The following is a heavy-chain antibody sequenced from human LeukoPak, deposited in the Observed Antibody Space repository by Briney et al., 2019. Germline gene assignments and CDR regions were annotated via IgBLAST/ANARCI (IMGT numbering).Heavy chain of an antibody. J-gene: IGHJ4*02. CDR3: AKDLLEPYYFDY. CDR2: IRYDGSNK. D-gene: IGHD1-1*01. V-gene: IGHV3-30*02. Sequence: PGGSLRLSCAASGFTFSSYGMHWVRQAPGKGLEWVAFIRYDGSNKYYADSVKGRFTISRDNSKNTLYLQMNSLRAEDTAVYYCAKDLLEPYYFDYWGQGTLVTASS. CDR1: GFTFSSYG.